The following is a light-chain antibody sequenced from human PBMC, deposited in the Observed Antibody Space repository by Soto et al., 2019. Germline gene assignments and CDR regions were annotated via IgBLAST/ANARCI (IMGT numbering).Light chain of an antibody. CDR2: DDD. V-gene: IGLV1-51*01. J-gene: IGLJ1*01. Sequence: QSVLTQPPSVSAAPGQRVTISCSGSSSNIGGNSVSWYQQLPGTAPKLLIYDDDKRPSGIPDRFSGSKSGTSATLSITGFQTGDEADHYCGSWDSSLSAYVFGTGTKVTAL. CDR1: SSNIGGNS. CDR3: GSWDSSLSAYV.